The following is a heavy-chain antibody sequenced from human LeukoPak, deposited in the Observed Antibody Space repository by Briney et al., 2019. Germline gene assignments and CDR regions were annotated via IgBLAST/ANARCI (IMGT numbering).Heavy chain of an antibody. CDR2: ISGSGGST. Sequence: GGSLRLSCAASGFTFSSYAMSWVRQAPGKGLEWVSAISGSGGSTYYADSVKGRFTISRDSSKNTLYLQMNSLRAEDTAVYYCAKDQYSGSYFNYWGQGTLVTVSS. D-gene: IGHD1-26*01. J-gene: IGHJ4*02. CDR3: AKDQYSGSYFNY. CDR1: GFTFSSYA. V-gene: IGHV3-23*01.